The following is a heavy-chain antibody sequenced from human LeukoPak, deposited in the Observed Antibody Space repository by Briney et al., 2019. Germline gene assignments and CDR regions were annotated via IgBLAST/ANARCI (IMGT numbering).Heavy chain of an antibody. J-gene: IGHJ3*02. Sequence: PGGSLRLSCAASGFTFSSNWMNWVRQAPGKGLEWVSYIGSSGSTVYYADSVKGRFTISRDNAKNSLYLQMNSLRDEDTAVYYCARDTLLYGNSPDAFDIWGQGTMVTVSS. D-gene: IGHD4-23*01. V-gene: IGHV3-48*02. CDR3: ARDTLLYGNSPDAFDI. CDR1: GFTFSSNW. CDR2: IGSSGSTV.